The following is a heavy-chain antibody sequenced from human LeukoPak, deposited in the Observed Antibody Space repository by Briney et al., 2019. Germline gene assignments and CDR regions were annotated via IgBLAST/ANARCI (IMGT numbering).Heavy chain of an antibody. CDR2: INHSGYT. D-gene: IGHD2-21*02. V-gene: IGHV4-34*01. CDR1: GVSFDDYY. Sequence: KPSETLSLTCAVSGVSFDDYYWSWVRQTPGKGLEWIGEINHSGYTNDSPSLKSRVTLSIDTSGKQFSLNLRSVTVADTGIYYCTSMTAGLDYWSQVTLVTV. J-gene: IGHJ4*02. CDR3: TSMTAGLDY.